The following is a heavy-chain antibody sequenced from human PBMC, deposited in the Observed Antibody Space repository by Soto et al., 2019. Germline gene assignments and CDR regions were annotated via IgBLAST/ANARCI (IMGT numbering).Heavy chain of an antibody. CDR2: TYYRSRWYN. CDR1: GDSVSGDSAA. D-gene: IGHD1-1*01. J-gene: IGHJ6*03. V-gene: IGHV6-1*01. CDR3: AGTTSHHWLYMDV. Sequence: QVPLQESGPGLVKPSQTLSVSCAISGDSVSGDSAAWNWVRLSPSRGLEWLARTYYRSRWYNDSAVSVRSRITVNADTSMNQFSLQLTSVTPEDTAIYFCAGTTSHHWLYMDVWGRGTPVTVSS.